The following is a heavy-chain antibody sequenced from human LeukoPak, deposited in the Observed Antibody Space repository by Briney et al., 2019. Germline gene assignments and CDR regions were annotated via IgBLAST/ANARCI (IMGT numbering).Heavy chain of an antibody. CDR2: ISSSGNTI. CDR3: VTDTLQGSGNY. V-gene: IGHV3-48*03. J-gene: IGHJ4*02. CDR1: GFTFNIYE. D-gene: IGHD3-10*01. Sequence: PGGSLRLSCAASGFTFNIYEMNWVRQAPGRGLEWLSVISSSGNTIYYADSVKGRFTVSRDNAKTSLYLQMNSLRAEDTAVYYCVTDTLQGSGNYWGQGTLVTVSS.